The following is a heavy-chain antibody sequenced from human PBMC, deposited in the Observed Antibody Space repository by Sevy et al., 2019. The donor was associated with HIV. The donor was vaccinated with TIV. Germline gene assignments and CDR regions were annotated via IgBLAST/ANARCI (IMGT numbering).Heavy chain of an antibody. D-gene: IGHD3-22*01. CDR1: GFTVSDNH. Sequence: GGSLRLSCAASGFTVSDNHMNWVRQAPGKGLEWVSVIYSSDRTDYADSVKGRVTVCRDNSKNTQNLQMNSLRAEDTAVYYCTRDRVTYYYDSSGYYTSGDGMDVWVQGTTVTVSS. V-gene: IGHV3-53*01. J-gene: IGHJ6*02. CDR2: IYSSDRT. CDR3: TRDRVTYYYDSSGYYTSGDGMDV.